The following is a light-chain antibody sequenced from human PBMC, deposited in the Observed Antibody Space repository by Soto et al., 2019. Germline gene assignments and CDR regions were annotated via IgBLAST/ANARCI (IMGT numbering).Light chain of an antibody. V-gene: IGKV3D-15*01. Sequence: EIVMTQSPATLSVSPGERATLSCRASQSVDSNLAWYQQKPGQAPRLLIFGASTRATGIPARFSGSGSGTDFTLTISSLQSEDFAVYYCQQYGVSPRTFGQGTKVDIK. CDR3: QQYGVSPRT. J-gene: IGKJ1*01. CDR2: GAS. CDR1: QSVDSN.